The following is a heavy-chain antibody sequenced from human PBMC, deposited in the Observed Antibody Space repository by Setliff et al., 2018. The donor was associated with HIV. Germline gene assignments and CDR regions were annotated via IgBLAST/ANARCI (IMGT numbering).Heavy chain of an antibody. CDR1: GYTLAELS. J-gene: IGHJ3*02. V-gene: IGHV1-24*01. CDR2: FDPEDGET. Sequence: ASVKVSCKVSGYTLAELSMHWVRQAPGKGLEWMGGFDPEDGETIYAQKFQGRVSMTRDTSINTVYMELSSLRSEDTAVYYCARRIAFDIWGQGTMVTVS. CDR3: ARRIAFDI.